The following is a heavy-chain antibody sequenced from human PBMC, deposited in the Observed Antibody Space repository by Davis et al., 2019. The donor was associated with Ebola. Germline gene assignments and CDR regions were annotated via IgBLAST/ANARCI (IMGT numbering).Heavy chain of an antibody. D-gene: IGHD3-16*01. CDR2: LNSVGTTT. CDR1: GFPLGNYW. V-gene: IGHV3-74*01. CDR3: GRETRGIDS. J-gene: IGHJ4*02. Sequence: PGGSLRLSCVASGFPLGNYWMQWVRQAPGKGLVWVSRLNSVGTTTNYADSVKGRFTMSRDNSKNTLYLEMNDLRGDDTAVYFCGRETRGIDSWGQGTLVTVAA.